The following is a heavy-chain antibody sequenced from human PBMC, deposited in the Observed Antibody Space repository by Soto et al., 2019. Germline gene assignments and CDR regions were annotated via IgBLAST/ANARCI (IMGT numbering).Heavy chain of an antibody. CDR3: AKDPTVDDWYFDL. J-gene: IGHJ2*01. V-gene: IGHV3-30*18. CDR1: GFTFSDFG. Sequence: QEQLVESGGGVVQPGGSLGLSCAASGFTFSDFGVHWVRQAPGKGLEWVAVMSYDGKNVYYSDSVKGRFTISRDNSRDTLYLQINSLRPEDTAVYYCAKDPTVDDWYFDLWGRGTLVAVSS. D-gene: IGHD4-17*01. CDR2: MSYDGKNV.